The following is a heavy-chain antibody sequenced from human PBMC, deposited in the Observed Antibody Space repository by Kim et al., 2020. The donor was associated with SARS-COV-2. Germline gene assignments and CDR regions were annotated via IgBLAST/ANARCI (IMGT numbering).Heavy chain of an antibody. D-gene: IGHD3-16*01. J-gene: IGHJ6*02. Sequence: GGSLRLSCSVSGFTFDNYHMGWVRQAPGKGLEWVSGIDWNGAQKDYADSVRGRFSISRDNTKNSLYLQMHSLRADDTALYFCARWGPYYYYAMDVWGQG. V-gene: IGHV3-20*04. CDR2: IDWNGAQK. CDR1: GFTFDNYH. CDR3: ARWGPYYYYAMDV.